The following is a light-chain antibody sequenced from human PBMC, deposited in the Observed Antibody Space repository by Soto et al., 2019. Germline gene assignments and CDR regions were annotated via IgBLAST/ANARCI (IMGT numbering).Light chain of an antibody. Sequence: QSALTQPASLSGSPGQSITTSCTGTSSDVGAYNYVSWYQQHPGKAPKLMIYDVSNRPSGVSNRFSGSKSGNTASLTISGLQAEDEADYFCSSYTVSSTSVFGTGTKV. CDR2: DVS. J-gene: IGLJ1*01. CDR3: SSYTVSSTSV. CDR1: SSDVGAYNY. V-gene: IGLV2-14*01.